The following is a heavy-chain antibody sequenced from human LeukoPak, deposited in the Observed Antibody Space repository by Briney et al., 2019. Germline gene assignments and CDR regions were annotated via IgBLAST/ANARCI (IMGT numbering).Heavy chain of an antibody. CDR1: GYTFTSYD. CDR3: AREGELQLWFGELSYAFDI. J-gene: IGHJ3*02. V-gene: IGHV1-8*01. Sequence: ASVKVSCKASGYTFTSYDINWVRQATGQGLEWMGWMNPNSGNTGYAQKFQGRVTMTRNTSISTAYMELSSLRSEDTAVYYCAREGELQLWFGELSYAFDIWGQGTMVTVSS. D-gene: IGHD3-10*01. CDR2: MNPNSGNT.